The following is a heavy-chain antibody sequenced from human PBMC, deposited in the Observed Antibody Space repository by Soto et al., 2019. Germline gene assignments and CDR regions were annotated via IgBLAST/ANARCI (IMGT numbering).Heavy chain of an antibody. V-gene: IGHV5-10-1*01. CDR3: ASHRFGEFPFDY. CDR1: GNSFTNYW. D-gene: IGHD3-10*01. J-gene: IGHJ4*02. Sequence: PGESLKISCKGSGNSFTNYWISWVRQMPGKGLEWMGSIDPSDSYTNYSPSFQGHVTISADKSISTAYLQWSSLKASDTAMYYCASHRFGEFPFDYWGQGTLVTVSS. CDR2: IDPSDSYT.